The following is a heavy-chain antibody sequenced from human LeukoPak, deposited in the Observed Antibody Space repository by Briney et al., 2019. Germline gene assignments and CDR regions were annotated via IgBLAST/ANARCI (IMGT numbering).Heavy chain of an antibody. CDR2: ISSSSSYI. V-gene: IGHV3-21*04. Sequence: GGSLRLSCAASGFTFSSYSMTWVRQAPGKGLEWVSSISSSSSYIYYADSVKGRFTISRDNSKNTLYLQMNSLRAEDTAVYYCAKVGLVTAILEPFDYWGQGTLVTVSS. D-gene: IGHD2-21*02. J-gene: IGHJ4*02. CDR1: GFTFSSYS. CDR3: AKVGLVTAILEPFDY.